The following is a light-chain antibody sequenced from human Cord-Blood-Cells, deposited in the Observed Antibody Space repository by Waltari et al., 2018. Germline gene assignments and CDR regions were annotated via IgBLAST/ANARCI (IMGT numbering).Light chain of an antibody. J-gene: IGKJ1*01. CDR1: QSSSSY. V-gene: IGKV1-39*01. Sequence: IQMTQSPSSLSASVGNRVNITCRASQSSSSYLSWYQQKPGKASKLLIYAASSLQSGVPTMFSGSGSGTDFTLTISSLQPEDFATYYCQQSYSTPPTFGQGTKVEIK. CDR3: QQSYSTPPT. CDR2: AAS.